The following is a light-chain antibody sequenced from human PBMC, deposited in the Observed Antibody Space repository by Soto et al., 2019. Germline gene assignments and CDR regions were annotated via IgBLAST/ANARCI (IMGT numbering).Light chain of an antibody. Sequence: EIVLTQSPVTLSLSRRERATLSCKASQSVSSTYLAWYQHKPGQAPRLLIYGPSSRAAGIPDRFSGSGSGTDFTLTISRLETEDFAVYYCHQYGSSPRTFGQGTRLEIK. J-gene: IGKJ5*01. CDR2: GPS. V-gene: IGKV3-20*01. CDR1: QSVSSTY. CDR3: HQYGSSPRT.